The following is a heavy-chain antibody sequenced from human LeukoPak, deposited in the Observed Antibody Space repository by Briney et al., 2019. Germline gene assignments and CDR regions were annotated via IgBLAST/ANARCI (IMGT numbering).Heavy chain of an antibody. D-gene: IGHD6-13*01. CDR2: IRYDGSNK. J-gene: IGHJ4*02. CDR3: ATLAAGTLFAY. CDR1: GFTFSSYG. Sequence: GGSLRLSCAASGFTFSSYGMHWVRQAPGKGREGVAGIRYDGSNKYYADSVKGRFTISRDNTKNTLYLQMNRQRAEDTAVYYCATLAAGTLFAYWGPGTLVTVSS. V-gene: IGHV3-30*02.